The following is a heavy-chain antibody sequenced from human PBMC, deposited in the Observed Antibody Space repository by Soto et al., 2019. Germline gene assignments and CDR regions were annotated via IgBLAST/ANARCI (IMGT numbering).Heavy chain of an antibody. J-gene: IGHJ6*02. CDR2: IYYSGST. CDR3: ARAQYYYDSSGYYSAVYYGMDV. Sequence: SETLSLTCTVSGGPISSGGYYWSWIRQHPGKGLEWIGYIYYSGSTYYNPSLKSRVTISVDTSKNQFSLKLSSVTAADTAVYYCARAQYYYDSSGYYSAVYYGMDVWGQGTTVTVSS. CDR1: GGPISSGGYY. V-gene: IGHV4-31*03. D-gene: IGHD3-22*01.